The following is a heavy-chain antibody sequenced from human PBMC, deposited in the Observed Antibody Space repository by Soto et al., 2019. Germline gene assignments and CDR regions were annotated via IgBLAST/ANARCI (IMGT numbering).Heavy chain of an antibody. Sequence: EVQLVESGGDLVQRGGSLRLSCVASGFTFSVYSMNWVRQAPGKGLEWFSYITSDTKTIKYADSVKGRFTISRDNAKKSVYRQRNSLRDEDTAVYYCARSGEGHFDYWGQGTVVTVSS. J-gene: IGHJ4*02. D-gene: IGHD3-10*01. CDR3: ARSGEGHFDY. V-gene: IGHV3-48*02. CDR2: ITSDTKTI. CDR1: GFTFSVYS.